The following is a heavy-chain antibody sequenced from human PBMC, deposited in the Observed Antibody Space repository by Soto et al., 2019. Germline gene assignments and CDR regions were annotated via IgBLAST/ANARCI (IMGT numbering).Heavy chain of an antibody. CDR2: IPYDGSNK. Sequence: PGGSLRPSCAASGFTFRSYAMHWVRQAPGKGLEWVAVIPYDGSNKYFADSVKGRFTISRDNSKNTLYLQMNSLRAEDTAVYYCERARSQLWWDGMDVWGQGTTVTVSS. D-gene: IGHD5-18*01. V-gene: IGHV3-30-3*01. CDR3: ERARSQLWWDGMDV. CDR1: GFTFRSYA. J-gene: IGHJ6*02.